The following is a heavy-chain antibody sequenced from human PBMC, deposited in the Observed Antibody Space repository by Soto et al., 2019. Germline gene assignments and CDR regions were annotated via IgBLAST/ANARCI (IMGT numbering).Heavy chain of an antibody. D-gene: IGHD3-10*01. Sequence: SETLSLTCTVSGGSISSYYWSWIRQPPGKGLEWIGYIYYSGSTNYNPSLKSRVTISVDTSKNQFSLKLSSVTAADTAVYYCARGAQGFGELLEFYYYMDVWGKGTTVT. CDR1: GGSISSYY. CDR2: IYYSGST. CDR3: ARGAQGFGELLEFYYYMDV. V-gene: IGHV4-59*01. J-gene: IGHJ6*03.